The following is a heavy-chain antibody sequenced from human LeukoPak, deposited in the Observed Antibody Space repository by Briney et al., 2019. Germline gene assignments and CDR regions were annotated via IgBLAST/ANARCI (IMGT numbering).Heavy chain of an antibody. CDR1: GFTVSSNY. V-gene: IGHV3-53*01. J-gene: IGHJ4*02. CDR2: LYSAGSR. CDR3: ASGGLGARKYYSDPFHY. D-gene: IGHD3-10*01. Sequence: GGSLRLSCAASGFTVSSNYMAWVRQAPGKGLEWVSILYSAGSRYYADSVRGGFTISRDDSKNTLYLQMNSLRADDTAVYYCASGGLGARKYYSDPFHYWGQGTLVTVSS.